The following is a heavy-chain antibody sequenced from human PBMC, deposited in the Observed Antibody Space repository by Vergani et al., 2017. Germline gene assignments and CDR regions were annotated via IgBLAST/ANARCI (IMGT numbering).Heavy chain of an antibody. CDR2: IYTSGST. Sequence: QVQLQQWGPGLLKPSETLSLTCTVSGGSISSYYWSWIRQPAGKGLEWIGRIYTSGSTNYNPSLKSRVTMSVDTSKNQFSLKLSSVIAADTAVYYCARDRPAATQAGVYNWFDPWGQGTLVTVSS. V-gene: IGHV4-4*07. CDR3: ARDRPAATQAGVYNWFDP. J-gene: IGHJ5*02. CDR1: GGSISSYY. D-gene: IGHD2-2*01.